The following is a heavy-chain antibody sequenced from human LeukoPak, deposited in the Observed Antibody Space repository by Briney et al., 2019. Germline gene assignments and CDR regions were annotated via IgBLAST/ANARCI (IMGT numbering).Heavy chain of an antibody. CDR1: GYTFTSYY. D-gene: IGHD6-19*01. CDR3: ARVSIAVAGTRSSGYFQH. CDR2: INPSGGSK. V-gene: IGHV1-46*01. J-gene: IGHJ1*01. Sequence: ASVKVSCKASGYTFTSYYMHWVRQAPGQGLEGMGIINPSGGSKNYAQKFQGRVTMTMDTSTSTFYMELSSLRSEDTAVYYCARVSIAVAGTRSSGYFQHWGQGTLVTVSS.